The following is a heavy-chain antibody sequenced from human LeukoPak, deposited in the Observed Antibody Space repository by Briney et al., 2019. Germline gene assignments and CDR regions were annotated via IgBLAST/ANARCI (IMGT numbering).Heavy chain of an antibody. CDR3: VSGGYNEGGF. D-gene: IGHD5-24*01. V-gene: IGHV1-46*01. CDR1: GYTFTNYN. J-gene: IGHJ4*02. Sequence: ASVRVSCKASGYTFTNYNIHWVRQAPGQGLEWMAIIYRSGVTETYTQKFQGRVTVNRDTSTSTVYMELSSLRSEDTAVYYCVSGGYNEGGFWGQGTLVTVSS. CDR2: IYRSGVTE.